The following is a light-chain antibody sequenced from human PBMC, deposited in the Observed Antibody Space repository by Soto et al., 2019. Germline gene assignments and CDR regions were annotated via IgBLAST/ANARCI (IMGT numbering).Light chain of an antibody. Sequence: EIVMTQSPATLSVSPGERATLSCRASQSVGRNLAWYQQKPGQAPRLLIYGASTMATGIPARFSGSGSGTEFTLTISSLQSEDFAIYSCQQYNHWPPLTFGGGPKVEIK. V-gene: IGKV3-15*01. CDR3: QQYNHWPPLT. CDR1: QSVGRN. CDR2: GAS. J-gene: IGKJ4*01.